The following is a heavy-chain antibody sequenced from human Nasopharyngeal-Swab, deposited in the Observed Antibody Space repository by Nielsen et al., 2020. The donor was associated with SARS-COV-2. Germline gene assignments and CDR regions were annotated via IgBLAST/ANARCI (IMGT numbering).Heavy chain of an antibody. CDR1: GFTSSSYW. J-gene: IGHJ6*02. CDR3: ASSYSSGWYGDYGLDV. Sequence: GESLKISCAASGFTSSSYWMHWVRQAPGKGPVWVSRINSDGISTTYADSVKGRFTISRDNAKNTLYLQMNSLRAEDTAVYYCASSYSSGWYGDYGLDVWGQGTTVTVSS. V-gene: IGHV3-74*01. CDR2: INSDGIST. D-gene: IGHD6-19*01.